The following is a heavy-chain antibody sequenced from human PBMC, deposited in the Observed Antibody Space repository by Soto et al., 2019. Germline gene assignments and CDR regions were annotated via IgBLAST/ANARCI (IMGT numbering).Heavy chain of an antibody. V-gene: IGHV4-59*01. CDR2: IYYSGST. CDR1: GGSISSYY. CDR3: ARDLLAAGGGAMDV. J-gene: IGHJ6*03. D-gene: IGHD6-13*01. Sequence: PSETLSLTCSVSGGSISSYYWSWIRQPPGKGLEWIGYIYYSGSTNYNPSLKSRVTISVDTSKNQFSLKLSSVTAADTAVYYCARDLLAAGGGAMDVWGKGTTVTVSS.